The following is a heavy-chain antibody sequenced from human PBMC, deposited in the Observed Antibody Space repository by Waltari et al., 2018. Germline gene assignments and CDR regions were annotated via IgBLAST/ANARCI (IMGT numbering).Heavy chain of an antibody. J-gene: IGHJ4*02. V-gene: IGHV3-30*02. Sequence: QVQLVESGGGVVQPRGSLRLYCAASGCTSNNYGSNWVRNAPGQGLEWVAFIRYDVSNKYYVDSVKGRFTISRDNSKNTLHLQMNSLSEEDTAVYYCARDPNSSGYPTYFDYWGQGTLVTVSS. D-gene: IGHD3-22*01. CDR1: GCTSNNYG. CDR2: IRYDVSNK. CDR3: ARDPNSSGYPTYFDY.